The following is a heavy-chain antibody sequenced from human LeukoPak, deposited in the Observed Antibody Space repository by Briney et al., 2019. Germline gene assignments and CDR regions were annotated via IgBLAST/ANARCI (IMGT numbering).Heavy chain of an antibody. J-gene: IGHJ3*02. V-gene: IGHV4-34*01. CDR3: AYRLVGATDHDAFDI. CDR1: GGSFSGHY. CDR2: INHSGST. D-gene: IGHD1-26*01. Sequence: SETLSLTCAVYGGSFSGHYWSWIRQPPGKGLEWIGEINHSGSTNYNPSLKSRVTISVDTSKNQFSLKLSSVTAADTAVYYCAYRLVGATDHDAFDIWGQGTMVTVSS.